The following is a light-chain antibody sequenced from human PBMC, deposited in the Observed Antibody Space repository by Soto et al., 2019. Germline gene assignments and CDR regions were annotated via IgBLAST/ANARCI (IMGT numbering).Light chain of an antibody. CDR2: AAS. CDR3: QQSYSIPHT. CDR1: QTIGSY. V-gene: IGKV1-39*01. J-gene: IGKJ5*01. Sequence: DIQMTESPSSLSSSVGDMFTITCRASQTIGSYLNWYQHKPGKAPNLLIYAASSLQSGVPSRFSGSGSGTDFTLTISSLQPEDFATYYCQQSYSIPHTFGQGTRLEIK.